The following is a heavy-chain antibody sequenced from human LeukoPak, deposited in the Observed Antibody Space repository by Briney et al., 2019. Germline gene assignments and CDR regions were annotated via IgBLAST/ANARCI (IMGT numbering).Heavy chain of an antibody. J-gene: IGHJ6*03. V-gene: IGHV1-46*01. D-gene: IGHD3-16*01. CDR3: ARERSPGVNYYMDV. CDR1: GYTFTSYY. Sequence: EASVKVSCKASGYTFTSYYMHWVRQAPGQGLEWMGIINPSGGSTSYAQKFQGRVTVMTDESTNTAYMELSSLKSEDTAVYYCARERSPGVNYYMDVWGKGTTVTVSS. CDR2: INPSGGST.